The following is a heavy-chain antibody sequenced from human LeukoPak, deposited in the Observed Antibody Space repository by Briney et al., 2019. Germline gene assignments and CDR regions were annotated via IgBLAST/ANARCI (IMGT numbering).Heavy chain of an antibody. D-gene: IGHD1-26*01. CDR2: VNRNSDTI. J-gene: IGHJ3*01. CDR3: AKDLAVGTTPRVYAFDV. Sequence: GGSLRLSCAASGFTFYDYAMHWVRQVPGKGLERVGGVNRNSDTIAYGDSVKGRFTISRDNARNSLYLQMNSLRTEDTALYYCAKDLAVGTTPRVYAFDVWGQGTMVTVS. V-gene: IGHV3-9*01. CDR1: GFTFYDYA.